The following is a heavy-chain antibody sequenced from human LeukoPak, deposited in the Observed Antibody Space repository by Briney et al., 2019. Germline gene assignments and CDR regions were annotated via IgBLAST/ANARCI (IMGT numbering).Heavy chain of an antibody. CDR1: GGSISSHY. D-gene: IGHD4-23*01. CDR3: ARVGGNSVDNFDY. CDR2: IYYSGST. Sequence: SETLSLTCTVSGGSISSHYWSWIRQPPGKGLGWIGYIYYSGSTNYNPSLKSRVTISVDTSKNQFSLKLSSVTAADTAVYYCARVGGNSVDNFDYWGQGTLVTVSS. J-gene: IGHJ4*02. V-gene: IGHV4-59*11.